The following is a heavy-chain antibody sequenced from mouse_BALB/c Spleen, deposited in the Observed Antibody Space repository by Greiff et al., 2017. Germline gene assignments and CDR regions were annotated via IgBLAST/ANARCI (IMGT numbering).Heavy chain of an antibody. CDR2: IYPGDGDT. V-gene: IGHV1-87*01. Sequence: VQLQQSGAELARPGASVKLSCKASGYTFTSYWMQWVKQRPGQGLEWIGAIYPGDGDTRYTQKFKGKATLTADKSSSTAYMQLSSLASEDSAVYYCAKRDNYGNYYAMDYWGQGTSVTVSS. J-gene: IGHJ4*01. CDR1: GYTFTSYW. D-gene: IGHD2-1*01. CDR3: AKRDNYGNYYAMDY.